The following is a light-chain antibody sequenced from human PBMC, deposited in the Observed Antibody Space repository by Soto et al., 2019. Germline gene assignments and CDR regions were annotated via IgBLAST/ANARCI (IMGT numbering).Light chain of an antibody. Sequence: EIVMTQSLATLSMSPGERATLSCRASQRVSSNLAWYQQKTGQAPRLRIYGASTRATGIPARFSGSGSGTEFTLTISILQYEDFAVYYCQQYNNWPWPFGQGTKVEIK. J-gene: IGKJ1*01. CDR2: GAS. CDR3: QQYNNWPWP. V-gene: IGKV3-15*01. CDR1: QRVSSN.